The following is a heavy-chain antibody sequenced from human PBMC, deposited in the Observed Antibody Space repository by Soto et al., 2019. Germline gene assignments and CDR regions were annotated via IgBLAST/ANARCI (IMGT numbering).Heavy chain of an antibody. Sequence: GGSLRLSCAASGFTVSSNYMSWVRQAPGKGLEWVSVIYSGGSTYYADSVKGRFTISRDNSKNTLYLQMNSLRAEDTAVYYCARDFGKGFWSGYYMVGEGYYYMDVWGKGTTVTVSS. CDR3: ARDFGKGFWSGYYMVGEGYYYMDV. D-gene: IGHD3-3*01. J-gene: IGHJ6*03. V-gene: IGHV3-66*01. CDR1: GFTVSSNY. CDR2: IYSGGST.